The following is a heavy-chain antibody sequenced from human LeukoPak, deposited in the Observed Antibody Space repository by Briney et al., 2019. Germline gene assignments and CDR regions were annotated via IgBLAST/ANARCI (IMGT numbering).Heavy chain of an antibody. CDR3: TREDY. Sequence: APVKVSYKASGYTFTDYYIHWVRQAPGQGLEWMGWIHSNSGVTVYSQKFQGGVTMTRDTSITTAYMELSRLTSDDTAMYYCTREDYWGQGTLVTVSS. CDR1: GYTFTDYY. V-gene: IGHV1-2*02. CDR2: IHSNSGVT. J-gene: IGHJ4*02.